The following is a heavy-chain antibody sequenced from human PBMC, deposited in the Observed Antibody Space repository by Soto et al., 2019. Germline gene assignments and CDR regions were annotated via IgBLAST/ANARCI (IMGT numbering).Heavy chain of an antibody. V-gene: IGHV4-59*12. CDR1: GGSISSYY. D-gene: IGHD6-13*01. CDR3: ARSLHAPYSRGIDY. CDR2: IYYSGST. Sequence: SETLSLTCTVSGGSISSYYWSWIRQPPGKGLEWIGYIYYSGSTNYNPSLKSRVTISVDTSKNQFSLKLSSVTAADTAVYYCARSLHAPYSRGIDYWGQGTLVTVSS. J-gene: IGHJ4*02.